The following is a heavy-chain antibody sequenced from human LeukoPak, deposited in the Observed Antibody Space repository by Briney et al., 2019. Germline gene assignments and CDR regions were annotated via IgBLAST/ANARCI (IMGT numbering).Heavy chain of an antibody. CDR2: INPNSGGT. CDR3: ARALRVVAATPPNY. V-gene: IGHV1-2*02. CDR1: GYTFTGYY. J-gene: IGHJ4*02. Sequence: ASVKVSCKASGYTFTGYYMHWVRQAPGQGLEWMGWINPNSGGTNYAQKFQGRVTMTRDTSISTAYMELSRLRSDDTAVYYCARALRVVAATPPNYWGQGTLVTVSS. D-gene: IGHD2-15*01.